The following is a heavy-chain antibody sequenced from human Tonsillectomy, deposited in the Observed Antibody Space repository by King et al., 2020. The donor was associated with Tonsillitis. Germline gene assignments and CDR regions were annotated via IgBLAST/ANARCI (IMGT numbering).Heavy chain of an antibody. CDR3: ARDIYGDYFDF. CDR1: VGSFSSSY. J-gene: IGHJ4*02. D-gene: IGHD4-17*01. Sequence: VQLQESGPGLGKPSETLSLTCTGSVGSFSSSYWTWNRQPAGEGLEWIGRFHTSGTSNFNPSLKSRLTMSVDTSEKQFSLKLSSVTAADTAVYYCARDIYGDYFDFWGQGTLVTVSS. CDR2: FHTSGTS. V-gene: IGHV4-4*07.